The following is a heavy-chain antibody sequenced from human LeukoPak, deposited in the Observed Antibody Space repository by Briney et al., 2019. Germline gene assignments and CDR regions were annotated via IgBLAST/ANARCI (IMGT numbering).Heavy chain of an antibody. CDR1: GFTFSSYW. Sequence: GGSLRLSCAASGFTFSSYWMSWVRQAPGKGLEWVANIKQDGSEKYYVDSVKGRFTISRDNAKNSLYLQMNSLRAEDTAVYYCARPLGYCSGGSCYTPTAIAFDIWGQGTMVTVSS. J-gene: IGHJ3*02. V-gene: IGHV3-7*01. D-gene: IGHD2-15*01. CDR2: IKQDGSEK. CDR3: ARPLGYCSGGSCYTPTAIAFDI.